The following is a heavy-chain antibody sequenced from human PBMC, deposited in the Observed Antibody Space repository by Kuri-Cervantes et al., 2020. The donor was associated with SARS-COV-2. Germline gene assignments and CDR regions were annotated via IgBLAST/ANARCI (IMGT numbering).Heavy chain of an antibody. D-gene: IGHD5-24*01. V-gene: IGHV3-33*08. CDR3: ARGPPEDGLTAFFDY. Sequence: GESLKISCAASGFTFSSYSMNWVRQAPGKGLEWVAVIWYDGSNKYYADSVKGRFTISRDNSKNTLYLQMNSLRAEDTAVYYCARGPPEDGLTAFFDYWGQGTLVTVSS. CDR2: IWYDGSNK. CDR1: GFTFSSYS. J-gene: IGHJ4*02.